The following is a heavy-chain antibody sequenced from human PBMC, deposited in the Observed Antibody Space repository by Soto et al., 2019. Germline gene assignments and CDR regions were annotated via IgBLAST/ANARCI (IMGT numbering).Heavy chain of an antibody. CDR3: ARELWFGELLYARYYYMDV. D-gene: IGHD3-10*01. J-gene: IGHJ6*03. CDR1: GFTFSSYW. V-gene: IGHV3-7*01. Sequence: EVQLVESGGGLVQPGGSLRLSCAASGFTFSSYWMSWVRQAPGKGLEWVANIKQDGSEKYYVDSVKGRFTISRDNAKNSLYLQMKSLRAEDTAVYYCARELWFGELLYARYYYMDVWGKGTTVTVSS. CDR2: IKQDGSEK.